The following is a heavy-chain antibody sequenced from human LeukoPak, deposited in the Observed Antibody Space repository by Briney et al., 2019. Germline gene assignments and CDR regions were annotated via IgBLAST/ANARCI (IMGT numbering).Heavy chain of an antibody. D-gene: IGHD3-22*01. V-gene: IGHV4-61*02. CDR1: GGSISSGSYY. CDR3: ARDLGYYYDSSGYYYGAFDI. CDR2: IYTSGST. Sequence: PSETLSLTCTVSGGSISSGSYYWSWIRQPAGKGLEWIGRIYTSGSTNYNPSLKSRVTISVDTSKNQFSLKLSSVTAADTAVYYCARDLGYYYDSSGYYYGAFDIWGQGTMVTVSS. J-gene: IGHJ3*02.